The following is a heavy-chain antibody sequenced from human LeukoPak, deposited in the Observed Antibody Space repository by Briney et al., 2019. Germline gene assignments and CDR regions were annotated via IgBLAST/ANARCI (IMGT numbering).Heavy chain of an antibody. CDR3: ASPTTVTAPLPYY. CDR2: IYYSGST. V-gene: IGHV4-39*02. CDR1: GGSISSSNYC. D-gene: IGHD4-11*01. Sequence: SETLSLTCTVSGGSISSSNYCWGWIRQPPGKGLEWIGTIYYSGSTYYNPSLKSRVTMSVDTSKNHFSLRLSSVTAADTAVYYCASPTTVTAPLPYYWGQGTLVTVSS. J-gene: IGHJ4*02.